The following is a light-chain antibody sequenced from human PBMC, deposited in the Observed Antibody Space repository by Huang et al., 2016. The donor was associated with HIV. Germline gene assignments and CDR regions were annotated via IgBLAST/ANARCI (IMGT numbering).Light chain of an antibody. Sequence: EIVLTQSPGTRSLSPGERATLSCRASQSVSSSYLAWYQHKPGQAPRRLSYGASSRATGIPDRFSGSGSGTDFTLTISRLEREDCAVYYCQQYGSSRTFGQGTKVEIK. V-gene: IGKV3-20*01. CDR2: GAS. CDR1: QSVSSSY. CDR3: QQYGSSRT. J-gene: IGKJ1*01.